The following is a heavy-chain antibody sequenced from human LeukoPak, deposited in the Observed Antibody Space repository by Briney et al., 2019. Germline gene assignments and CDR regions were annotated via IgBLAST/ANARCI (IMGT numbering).Heavy chain of an antibody. CDR2: INTKTGTP. CDR1: GYTFTSYA. J-gene: IGHJ4*02. V-gene: IGHV7-4-1*02. Sequence: ASVKVSCTASGYTFTSYAMNWVRQAPGQGLEWMGWINTKTGTPTYAQGFTGRFVFSLDTSVSTAYLQISSLKAEDTAVYYCAREYPGIATAGTPESHFDYWGQGTLVTVSS. CDR3: AREYPGIATAGTPESHFDY. D-gene: IGHD6-13*01.